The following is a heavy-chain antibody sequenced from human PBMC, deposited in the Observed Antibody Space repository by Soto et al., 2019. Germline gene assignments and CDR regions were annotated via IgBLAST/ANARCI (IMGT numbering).Heavy chain of an antibody. CDR2: INHSGST. D-gene: IGHD5-12*01. V-gene: IGHV4-34*01. CDR1: GGSFSGYY. CDR3: ASNSGYLHY. J-gene: IGHJ4*02. Sequence: QVQLQQWGAGLLKPSETLSLTCAVYGGSFSGYYWSWIRQPPGKGLEWIGEINHSGSTNYNPSLKRRVTTSVDTSKNQFPLKLSSVTAADTAVYYCASNSGYLHYWGQGTLVTVSS.